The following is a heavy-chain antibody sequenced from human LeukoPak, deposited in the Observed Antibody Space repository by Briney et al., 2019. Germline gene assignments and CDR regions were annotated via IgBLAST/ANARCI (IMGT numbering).Heavy chain of an antibody. Sequence: SETLSLTCTVSGGSISSYYWSWIRQPPGKGLEWIGYIYYSGSANYNPSLKSRVTISVDTSKNQFSLKLSSVTAVDTAVYYCARARGYSGYHFDYWGQGTLVTVSS. CDR1: GGSISSYY. D-gene: IGHD5-12*01. V-gene: IGHV4-59*01. CDR2: IYYSGSA. J-gene: IGHJ4*02. CDR3: ARARGYSGYHFDY.